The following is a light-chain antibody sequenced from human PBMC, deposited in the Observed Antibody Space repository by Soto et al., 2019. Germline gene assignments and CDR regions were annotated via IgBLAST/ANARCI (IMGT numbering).Light chain of an antibody. CDR2: EVT. CDR3: CSFGGSGYV. CDR1: TSDVGI. Sequence: SVLTQPASVSGSPGQSITISCSGTTSDVGIVSWYQHHPGKAPKLMIHEVTKRPSGVSDRFSGSKSGNSASLTTSGLQAEDEADYFCCSFGGSGYVFGTGTKVTVL. J-gene: IGLJ1*01. V-gene: IGLV2-23*02.